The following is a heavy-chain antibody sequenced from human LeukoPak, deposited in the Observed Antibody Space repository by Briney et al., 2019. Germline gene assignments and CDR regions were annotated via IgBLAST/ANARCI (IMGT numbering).Heavy chain of an antibody. D-gene: IGHD6-19*01. V-gene: IGHV3-21*01. CDR3: ARVTAVAGLDY. CDR2: ISSSSSYI. Sequence: PGGSLRLSCAASGFTFSSYSMNWVRQAPGKGLEWVSSISSSSSYIYYADPVKGRFTISRDNAKNSLSLQMNSLRAEDTAVYYCARVTAVAGLDYWGQGTLVTVSS. CDR1: GFTFSSYS. J-gene: IGHJ4*02.